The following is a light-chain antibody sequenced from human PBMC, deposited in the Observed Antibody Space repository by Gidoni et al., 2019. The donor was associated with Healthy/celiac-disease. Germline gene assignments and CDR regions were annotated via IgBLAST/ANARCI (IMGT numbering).Light chain of an antibody. CDR1: QSISSY. V-gene: IGKV1-39*01. J-gene: IGKJ4*01. CDR2: AAS. Sequence: DIQMTQSPSSLSASVGDRFTITCRASQSISSYLNWYQQKPGKAPKLLIYAASSLQSGVPSRFRVSGSGTDFTLTISSLQPEDFATYYCQQSYSTPLTCGGGTKVEIK. CDR3: QQSYSTPLT.